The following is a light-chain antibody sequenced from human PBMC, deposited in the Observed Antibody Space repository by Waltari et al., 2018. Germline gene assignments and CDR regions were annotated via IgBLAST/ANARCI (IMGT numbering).Light chain of an antibody. CDR2: EVS. CDR3: SSHTSSSTPRV. V-gene: IGLV2-14*01. Sequence: QSALTQPASVSGSPGQSITISCTGTSSDVGGYNYVSWYQQHPGKAPKLMIYEVSNRPSGVSNRFSGSKSGNTASLTISGLQAEDEADYYCSSHTSSSTPRVFGGGTKLTVL. J-gene: IGLJ2*01. CDR1: SSDVGGYNY.